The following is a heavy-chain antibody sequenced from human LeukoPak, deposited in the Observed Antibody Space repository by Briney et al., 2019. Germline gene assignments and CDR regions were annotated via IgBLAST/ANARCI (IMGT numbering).Heavy chain of an antibody. CDR3: ARCQTYSYGSDY. Sequence: GGSLRLSCAASGFTFSRHWMNWVRQAPGKGLEWVANIKQGGGERNYVDSVKGRFTISRDNAKNSLYLQMNSLRAEDTAVYYCARCQTYSYGSDYWGQGTLVTVSS. V-gene: IGHV3-7*01. J-gene: IGHJ4*02. D-gene: IGHD5-18*01. CDR2: IKQGGGER. CDR1: GFTFSRHW.